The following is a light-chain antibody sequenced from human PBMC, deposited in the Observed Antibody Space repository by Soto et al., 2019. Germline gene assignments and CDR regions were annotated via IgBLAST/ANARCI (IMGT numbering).Light chain of an antibody. CDR3: QSYDSSLGAFTYV. CDR2: SNN. V-gene: IGLV1-40*01. Sequence: SALTHAPSVCGSPGEKVSICETGDSKNIGGGDEVHWNQRLPGRAPKRLNFSNNNRPSGVPERISGSRSSTRTSLAIREIPPEDEADYYCQSYDSSLGAFTYVFGTGTKVTVL. J-gene: IGLJ1*01. CDR1: SKNIGGGDE.